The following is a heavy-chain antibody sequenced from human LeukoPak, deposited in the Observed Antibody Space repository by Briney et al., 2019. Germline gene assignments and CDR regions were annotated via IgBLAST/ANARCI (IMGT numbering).Heavy chain of an antibody. V-gene: IGHV3-30*18. CDR3: AKDRAAADYYFDY. CDR1: GFTFSSYG. D-gene: IGHD6-13*01. CDR2: ISYDGSNK. Sequence: GGSLRLSCAASGFTFSSYGMHWVRQAPGKGLEWVAVISYDGSNKYYADSVKGRFTISRDNSKNTLYLQMNSLRAEDTAVYYCAKDRAAADYYFDYWGQGTLVTVSS. J-gene: IGHJ4*02.